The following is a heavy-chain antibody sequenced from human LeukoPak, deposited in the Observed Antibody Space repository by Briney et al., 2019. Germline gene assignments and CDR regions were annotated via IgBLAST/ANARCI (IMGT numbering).Heavy chain of an antibody. Sequence: GASVKVSCKASGYIFTGYYMHWVRQAPGQGLEWMGRIIPILGIANYAQKFQGRVTITADKSTSTAYMELSSLRSEDTAVYYCARSRTGTFCDWGQGTLVTVSS. CDR2: IIPILGIA. CDR1: GYIFTGYY. CDR3: ARSRTGTFCD. D-gene: IGHD2/OR15-2a*01. V-gene: IGHV1-69*02. J-gene: IGHJ4*02.